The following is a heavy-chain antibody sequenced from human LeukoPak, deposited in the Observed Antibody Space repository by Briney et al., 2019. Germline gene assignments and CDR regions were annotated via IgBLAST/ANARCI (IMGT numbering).Heavy chain of an antibody. CDR2: INHSGST. J-gene: IGHJ3*02. CDR3: ARVFVGATGEAFDI. CDR1: GGSFSVYY. Sequence: PSETLSLTCAVYGGSFSVYYWSWIRQPPGKGLEWIGEINHSGSTNYNPSLKSRVTISVDTSKNQFSLKLSSVTAADTAVYYCARVFVGATGEAFDIWGQGTMVTVSS. V-gene: IGHV4-34*01. D-gene: IGHD1-26*01.